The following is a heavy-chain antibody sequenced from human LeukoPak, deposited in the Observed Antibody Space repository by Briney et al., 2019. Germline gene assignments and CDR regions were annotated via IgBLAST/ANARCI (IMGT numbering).Heavy chain of an antibody. CDR1: VGPFNDYH. V-gene: IGHV4-34*01. J-gene: IGHJ5*02. Sequence: SETLSLTCAVYVGPFNDYHWSWIRQPPGKGLEWIGEIIHSGSTNYNPSLKSRVTISVDTSKNQFSLKLTSVTAADTAVYYCARGRVISSGSYDPWGQGTLVTVSS. CDR2: IIHSGST. CDR3: ARGRVISSGSYDP. D-gene: IGHD3-10*01.